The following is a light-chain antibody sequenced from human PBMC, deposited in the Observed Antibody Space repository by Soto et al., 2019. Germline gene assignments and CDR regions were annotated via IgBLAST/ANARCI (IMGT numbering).Light chain of an antibody. Sequence: EIVLTQSPATLSLSPGERATLSCRASQSVGSYLAWYQQKPGQAPRLLCYDASTRATGIPARFSGSGSGTDFTLPISSLEPEDFAVYFCQQRTNWPPVTFGGGTKVEIK. CDR1: QSVGSY. V-gene: IGKV3-11*01. CDR3: QQRTNWPPVT. CDR2: DAS. J-gene: IGKJ4*01.